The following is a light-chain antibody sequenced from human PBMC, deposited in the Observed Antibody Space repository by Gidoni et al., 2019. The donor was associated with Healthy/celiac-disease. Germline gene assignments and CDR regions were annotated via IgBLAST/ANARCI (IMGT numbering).Light chain of an antibody. Sequence: DIQMTQSPSSLSASVGDRVTITCRASQSISSYLHWYQQKPGKAPQLLIYAASSFQSGVPSRFSGSGSGTEFPLTISSLHPEDFATYYRQQSYSTPRPFXXXTKVEIK. CDR2: AAS. V-gene: IGKV1-39*01. J-gene: IGKJ1*01. CDR3: QQSYSTPRP. CDR1: QSISSY.